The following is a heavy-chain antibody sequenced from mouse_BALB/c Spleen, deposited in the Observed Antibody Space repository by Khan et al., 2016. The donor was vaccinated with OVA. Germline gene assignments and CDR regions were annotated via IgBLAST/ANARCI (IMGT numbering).Heavy chain of an antibody. CDR1: GYSFTAYY. Sequence: MQLEESGPDLVKPGSSVKISCKASGYSFTAYYMHWMRQSHGKSLEWIGRINPNIGTTDYNQRFTGKAILTVDKSSSTAYMELRNLTSEDSAVYYCTRSEGFDYWGQGTTLTVSS. V-gene: IGHV1-34*01. CDR2: INPNIGTT. CDR3: TRSEGFDY. J-gene: IGHJ2*01.